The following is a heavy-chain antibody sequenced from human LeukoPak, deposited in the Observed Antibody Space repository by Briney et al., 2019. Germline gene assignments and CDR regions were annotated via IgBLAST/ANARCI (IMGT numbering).Heavy chain of an antibody. Sequence: PSETLSLTCTVSGGSISSGSYYWSWIRQPAGKGLEWIGRIYTTGSTNYNPSLKSRVTISVDTSKNQFSLKLSSVTAADTAVYYCARYLEVAGDNYFDYWGQGTLVTVSS. CDR3: ARYLEVAGDNYFDY. CDR1: GGSISSGSYY. CDR2: IYTTGST. V-gene: IGHV4-61*02. D-gene: IGHD6-19*01. J-gene: IGHJ4*02.